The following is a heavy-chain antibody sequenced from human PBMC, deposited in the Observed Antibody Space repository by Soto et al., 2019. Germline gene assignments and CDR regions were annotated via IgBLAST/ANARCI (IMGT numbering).Heavy chain of an antibody. CDR2: IGSSSSYT. V-gene: IGHV3-11*05. D-gene: IGHD3-9*01. J-gene: IGHJ4*02. Sequence: QVQLVESGGDLVKPGGSLRLSCAASGFPFSDYYMSWIRQAPGKGLEWVSSIGSSSSYTNYADSVKGRFTISRDNAKNSLYLQMNSLRAEDTDVYYCARRRPTGDYNYWGQGTLVTVSA. CDR3: ARRRPTGDYNY. CDR1: GFPFSDYY.